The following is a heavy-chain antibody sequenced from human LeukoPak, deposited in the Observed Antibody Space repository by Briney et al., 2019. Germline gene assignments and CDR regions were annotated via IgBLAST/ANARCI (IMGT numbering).Heavy chain of an antibody. CDR3: ARAYDFWRGYYFDY. CDR1: GYSISSGYY. CDR2: IYHSGST. V-gene: IGHV4-38-2*02. Sequence: SETLSLTCTVSGYSISSGYYWGWIRQPPGKGLEWIGSIYHSGSTYYNPSLKSRVTISVDTSKNQFSLKLSSVTAADTAVYYCARAYDFWRGYYFDYWGQGTLVTVSS. J-gene: IGHJ4*02. D-gene: IGHD3-3*01.